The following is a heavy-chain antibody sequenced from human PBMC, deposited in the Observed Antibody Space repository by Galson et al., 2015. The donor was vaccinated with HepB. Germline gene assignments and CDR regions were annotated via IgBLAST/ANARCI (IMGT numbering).Heavy chain of an antibody. J-gene: IGHJ4*02. Sequence: SVKVSCKASGYTFTGYYMHWVRQAPGQGLEWMGWINPNSGGTNYAQKFQGRVTMTRDTSISTAYMELSRLRSDDTAVYYCARLSVLGYCSGGSCYSEPLNDYWGQGTLVTVSS. V-gene: IGHV1-2*02. CDR3: ARLSVLGYCSGGSCYSEPLNDY. CDR2: INPNSGGT. CDR1: GYTFTGYY. D-gene: IGHD2-15*01.